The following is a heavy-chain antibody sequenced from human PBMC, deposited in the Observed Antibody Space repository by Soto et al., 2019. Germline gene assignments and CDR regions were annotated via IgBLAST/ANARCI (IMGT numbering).Heavy chain of an antibody. J-gene: IGHJ2*01. D-gene: IGHD3-22*01. CDR1: GGTFSSYA. Sequence: QVQLVQSGAEVKKPGSSVKVSCKASGGTFSSYAISWVRQAPGQGLEWMGWIIPIFGTANYAQKFKGRVTITAAESSSIGYMELGSLRSEDTAVYYCARERSGTMIVVVTSGFDLGGRGTLGNVCS. CDR2: IIPIFGTA. V-gene: IGHV1-69*12. CDR3: ARERSGTMIVVVTSGFDL.